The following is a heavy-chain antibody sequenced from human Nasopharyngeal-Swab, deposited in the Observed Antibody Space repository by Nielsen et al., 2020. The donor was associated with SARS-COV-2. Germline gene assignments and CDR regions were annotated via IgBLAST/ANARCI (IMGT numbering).Heavy chain of an antibody. CDR3: ATDGYSFGYDRGY. Sequence: GGSLRLSCAASGFTFSSYAMSWVRQAPGKGLEWVSVIHSDPSNTYYVDSVKGRFTISRDNAKSSLFLEMNSLRVEDTALYYCATDGYSFGYDRGYWGQGTLVIVSS. CDR1: GFTFSSYA. D-gene: IGHD4-11*01. J-gene: IGHJ4*02. CDR2: IHSDPSNT. V-gene: IGHV3-23*03.